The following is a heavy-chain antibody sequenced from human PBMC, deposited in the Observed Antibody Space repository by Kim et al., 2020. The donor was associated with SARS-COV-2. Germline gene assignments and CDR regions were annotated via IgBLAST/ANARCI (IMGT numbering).Heavy chain of an antibody. V-gene: IGHV1-2*02. CDR2: INPNSGGT. CDR1: GYTFTGYY. J-gene: IGHJ4*02. D-gene: IGHD3-22*01. Sequence: ASVKVSCKASGYTFTGYYMHWVRQAPGQGLEWMGWINPNSGGTNYAQKFQGRVTMTRDTSISTAYMELSRLRSDDTAVYYCARGPSTPLPTIVVVTFDYWGQGTLVTVSS. CDR3: ARGPSTPLPTIVVVTFDY.